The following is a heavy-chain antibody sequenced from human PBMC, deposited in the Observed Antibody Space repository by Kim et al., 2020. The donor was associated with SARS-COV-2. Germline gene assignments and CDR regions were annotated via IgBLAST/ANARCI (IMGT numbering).Heavy chain of an antibody. V-gene: IGHV4-34*01. Sequence: SETLSLTCAVYGGSFSGYYWSWIRQPPGKGLEWIGEINHSGSTNYNPSLKSRVTISVDTSKNQFSLKLSSVTAADTAVYYCARRRRSGWYFGWGQGTLVTVSS. CDR3: ARRRRSGWYFG. CDR1: GGSFSGYY. J-gene: IGHJ4*02. D-gene: IGHD6-19*01. CDR2: INHSGST.